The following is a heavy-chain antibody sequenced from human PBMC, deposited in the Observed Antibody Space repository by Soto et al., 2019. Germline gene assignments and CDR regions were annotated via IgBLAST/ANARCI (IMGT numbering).Heavy chain of an antibody. CDR1: GGTFSSDA. CDR2: IIPIFGTA. CDR3: AREKGLIPYHD. D-gene: IGHD2-21*01. J-gene: IGHJ4*02. Sequence: GASVKVSCKASGGTFSSDAVSWVRQAPGQGLEWIGGIIPIFGTANYAQKFQGRVTINADESTSTVYMEPSSLRSEDKAVYYSAREKGLIPYHDWGQGTLVTVSS. V-gene: IGHV1-69*13.